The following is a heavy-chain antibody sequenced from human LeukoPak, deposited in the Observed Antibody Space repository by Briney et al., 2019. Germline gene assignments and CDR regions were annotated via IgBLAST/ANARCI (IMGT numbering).Heavy chain of an antibody. V-gene: IGHV3-66*01. D-gene: IGHD2-15*01. CDR2: IYSGGST. J-gene: IGHJ4*02. Sequence: GGSLRLSRAASGFTVSSNYMSWVRQAPGKGLEWVSVIYSGGSTYYADSVKGRFTISRDNSKNTLYLQMNSLRAEDTAVYYCARDCSGGSCYSGSDYWGQGTLVTVSS. CDR1: GFTVSSNY. CDR3: ARDCSGGSCYSGSDY.